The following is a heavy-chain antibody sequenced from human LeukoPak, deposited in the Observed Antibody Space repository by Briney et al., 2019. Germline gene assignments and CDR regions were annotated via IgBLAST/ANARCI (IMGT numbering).Heavy chain of an antibody. CDR1: GGSISTSNYY. V-gene: IGHV4-39*07. D-gene: IGHD4-23*01. J-gene: IGHJ6*03. CDR2: INHSGST. CDR3: ARVRQGTVVTPDYYYYMDV. Sequence: PSETLSLTCTVSGGSISTSNYYWGWIRQPPGKGLEWIGEINHSGSTNYNPSLKSRVTISVDTSKNQFSLKLSSVTAADTAVYYCARVRQGTVVTPDYYYYMDVWGKGTTVTVSS.